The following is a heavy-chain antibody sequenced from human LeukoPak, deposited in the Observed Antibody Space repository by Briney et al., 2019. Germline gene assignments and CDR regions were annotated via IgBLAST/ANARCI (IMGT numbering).Heavy chain of an antibody. D-gene: IGHD3-22*01. J-gene: IGHJ4*02. CDR2: ISGSGGST. CDR3: AKVRDNSDTSGYFLALAD. CDR1: GFTFSSYA. Sequence: PGGSLRLSCAASGFTFSSYAMSWVRQAPGKGLEWVSAISGSGGSTYYADSVKGRFTISRDNSKNTLYLQMNSLRAEDTAVYYCAKVRDNSDTSGYFLALADWGQGTLVTVSS. V-gene: IGHV3-23*01.